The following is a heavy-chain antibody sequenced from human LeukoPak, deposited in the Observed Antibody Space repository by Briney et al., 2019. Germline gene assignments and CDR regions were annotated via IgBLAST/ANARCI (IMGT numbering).Heavy chain of an antibody. V-gene: IGHV1-18*01. CDR1: GYTFTSYG. CDR3: ARDPYYHDNRGYRNNWCDP. Sequence: WASVKVSCKASGYTFTSYGISWVRQAPGQGLEWVGWISAHNGNTHSAQKFQGRVTMTTETSTSTVYMEMRSLRSDDTAVYYCARDPYYHDNRGYRNNWCDPWGQGTLVTVSS. D-gene: IGHD3-22*01. J-gene: IGHJ5*02. CDR2: ISAHNGNT.